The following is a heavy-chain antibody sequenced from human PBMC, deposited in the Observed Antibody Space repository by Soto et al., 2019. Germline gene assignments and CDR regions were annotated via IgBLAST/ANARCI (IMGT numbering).Heavy chain of an antibody. Sequence: QVQLVQSGAEVKKPGSSVKVSCKASGGTFSSYTISWVRQAPGQGLEWMGGIIPISDTTNYAQKFQGRVTITADESTSPAYMELSSLRSEDTAVYYCARSQGSSTSLEIYYYYYYGMDVGGQGTTVTVSS. V-gene: IGHV1-69*01. CDR1: GGTFSSYT. D-gene: IGHD2-2*01. J-gene: IGHJ6*02. CDR2: IIPISDTT. CDR3: ARSQGSSTSLEIYYYYYYGMDV.